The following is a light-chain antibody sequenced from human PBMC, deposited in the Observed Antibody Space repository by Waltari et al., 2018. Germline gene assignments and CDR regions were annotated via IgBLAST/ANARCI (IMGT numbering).Light chain of an antibody. Sequence: EIVMTQSPATLSVSPGERATLSCRASQSVSSNLAWYQKKPGQAPRPPFYGASTRATGVPARFSGSGSGTEFTLTISSLQSEDFAVYYCQQYNNWPALTFGGGTKVEIK. CDR1: QSVSSN. CDR3: QQYNNWPALT. V-gene: IGKV3-15*01. J-gene: IGKJ4*01. CDR2: GAS.